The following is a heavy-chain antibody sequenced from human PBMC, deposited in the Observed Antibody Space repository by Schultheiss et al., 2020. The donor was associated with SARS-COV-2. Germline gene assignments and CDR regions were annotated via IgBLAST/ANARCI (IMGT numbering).Heavy chain of an antibody. CDR2: IKSKTDGGTT. CDR3: AKDGVGVMTPDY. CDR1: GFTFSNAW. J-gene: IGHJ4*02. D-gene: IGHD3-10*01. V-gene: IGHV3-15*01. Sequence: GGSLRLSCAASGFTFSNAWMSWVRQAPGKGLEWVGRIKSKTDGGTTDYAAPVKGRFTISRDDSKNTLYLQMNSLRAEDTAVYYCAKDGVGVMTPDYWGQGTLVTVSS.